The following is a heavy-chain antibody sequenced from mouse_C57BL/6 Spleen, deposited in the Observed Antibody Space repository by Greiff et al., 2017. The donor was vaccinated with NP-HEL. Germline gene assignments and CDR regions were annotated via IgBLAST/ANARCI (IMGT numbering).Heavy chain of an antibody. Sequence: EVKLMESGGGLVKPGGSLKLSCAASGFTFSDYGMHWVRQAPEKGLEWVAYISSGSSTIYYADTVKGRFTISRDNAKNTLFLQMTSLRSEDTAMYYCATSYYGSSYGFAYWGQGTLVTVSA. J-gene: IGHJ3*01. CDR3: ATSYYGSSYGFAY. CDR2: ISSGSSTI. V-gene: IGHV5-17*01. CDR1: GFTFSDYG. D-gene: IGHD1-1*01.